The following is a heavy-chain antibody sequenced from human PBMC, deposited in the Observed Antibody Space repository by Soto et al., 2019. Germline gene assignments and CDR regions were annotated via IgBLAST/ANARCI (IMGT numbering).Heavy chain of an antibody. Sequence: SVKVSCKASGGTFSSYAISWVRQAPGQGLEWMGGIIPIFGTANYTQKFQGRVTITADESTSTAYMELSSLRSEDTAVYYCATGYCSSTSCYVGGYYGMDVWGQGTTVTVSS. V-gene: IGHV1-69*13. CDR1: GGTFSSYA. CDR3: ATGYCSSTSCYVGGYYGMDV. D-gene: IGHD2-2*01. J-gene: IGHJ6*02. CDR2: IIPIFGTA.